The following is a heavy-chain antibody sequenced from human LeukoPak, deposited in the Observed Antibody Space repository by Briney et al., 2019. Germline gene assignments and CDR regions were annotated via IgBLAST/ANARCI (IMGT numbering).Heavy chain of an antibody. V-gene: IGHV4-59*01. Sequence: PSETLSLTCTVSGGSISSYYWSWIRQPPGKGLEWIGYIYYSGSTNYNPSLKSRVTISVDTSKNQFSLKLSSVTAADTAVYYCARFARPQVLLWFGEFPPYYMDVWGKGTTVTVSS. CDR1: GGSISSYY. D-gene: IGHD3-10*01. CDR2: IYYSGST. CDR3: ARFARPQVLLWFGEFPPYYMDV. J-gene: IGHJ6*03.